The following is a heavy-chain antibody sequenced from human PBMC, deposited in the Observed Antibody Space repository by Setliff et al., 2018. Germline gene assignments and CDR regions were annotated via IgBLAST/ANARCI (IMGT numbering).Heavy chain of an antibody. Sequence: GESLKISCKGSGYSFSRYWIGWVRQMPGKGLEWMGIIYPDDSDTRYSPSFQGRVTISADKSISTAYLQWSSLKASDTAMYYCARHAVPYYDSSNDAFDIWGQGAMVTGS. CDR3: ARHAVPYYDSSNDAFDI. D-gene: IGHD3-22*01. V-gene: IGHV5-51*01. J-gene: IGHJ3*02. CDR2: IYPDDSDT. CDR1: GYSFSRYW.